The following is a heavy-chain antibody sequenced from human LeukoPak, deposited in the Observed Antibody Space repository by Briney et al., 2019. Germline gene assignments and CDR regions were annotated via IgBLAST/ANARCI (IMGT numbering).Heavy chain of an antibody. CDR2: IYYRSKWYS. J-gene: IGHJ5*02. CDR1: GDSVSGGIAG. D-gene: IGHD3-10*01. Sequence: SQTLSLTCAISGDSVSGGIAGWNWIRQSPSRGLEWLGRIYYRSKWYSDYAISVKSRITINPDTSRNQFSLQLNSVTHDDTAVYYCTGGGLVRGSLHWFDPWGQGTLVTVSS. CDR3: TGGGLVRGSLHWFDP. V-gene: IGHV6-1*01.